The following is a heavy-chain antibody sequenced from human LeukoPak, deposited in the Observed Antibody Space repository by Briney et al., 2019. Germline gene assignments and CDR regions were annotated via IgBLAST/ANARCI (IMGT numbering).Heavy chain of an antibody. D-gene: IGHD6-13*01. V-gene: IGHV4-39*07. CDR2: IYYSGST. Sequence: SETLSLTCTVSGGSISSSSYYWGWIRQPPGKGLEWIGSIYYSGSTYYNPSLKSRVTISVDTSKNQFSLKVNSVTAADTAVYYCARGQVAVAGIFDYWGQGTLVTVSS. CDR3: ARGQVAVAGIFDY. CDR1: GGSISSSSYY. J-gene: IGHJ4*02.